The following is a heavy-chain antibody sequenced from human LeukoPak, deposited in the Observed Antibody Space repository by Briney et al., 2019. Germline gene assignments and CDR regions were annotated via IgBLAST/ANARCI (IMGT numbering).Heavy chain of an antibody. J-gene: IGHJ4*02. Sequence: GGSLRLSCAASGFTFSSYGMSWVRQAPGKGLEWVSAISGSGGSTYYADSVKGRFTISRDNSKNTLYLQMNSLRAEDTAVYYCAVYYYGSGSLLRGLGDYWGQGTLVTVSS. CDR2: ISGSGGST. V-gene: IGHV3-23*01. CDR3: AVYYYGSGSLLRGLGDY. D-gene: IGHD3-10*01. CDR1: GFTFSSYG.